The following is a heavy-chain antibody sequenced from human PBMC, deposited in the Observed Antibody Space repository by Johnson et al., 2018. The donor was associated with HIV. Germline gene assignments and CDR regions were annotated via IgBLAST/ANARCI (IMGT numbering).Heavy chain of an antibody. D-gene: IGHD1-1*01. V-gene: IGHV3-33*06. J-gene: IGHJ3*02. CDR3: VKDGGANWYHAFDI. Sequence: QVQLVESGGGVVQPGRSLRLSCAASGFTFSSYGMHWVRQAPGKGLAWVAVIWYDGSNKYYADSVKCRFTISRDNSKNTLYLQMNSLRAEDTAVYYCVKDGGANWYHAFDIWGQGTMVTVSS. CDR2: IWYDGSNK. CDR1: GFTFSSYG.